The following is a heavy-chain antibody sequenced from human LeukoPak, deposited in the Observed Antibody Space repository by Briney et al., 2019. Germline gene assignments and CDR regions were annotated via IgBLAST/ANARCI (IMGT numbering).Heavy chain of an antibody. D-gene: IGHD3-22*01. CDR3: AYLDSSGYYYGRLRY. CDR2: INAGGDNT. J-gene: IGHJ4*02. V-gene: IGHV3-23*01. CDR1: GFTFSDHA. Sequence: GGSLRLSCAASGFTFSDHAMTWVRQTPGKGLESVSSINAGGDNTHYADSVKGRFITSSDNSKNTLYLQMSSLRAEDTAVYFCAYLDSSGYYYGRLRYWGQGTPVTVSS.